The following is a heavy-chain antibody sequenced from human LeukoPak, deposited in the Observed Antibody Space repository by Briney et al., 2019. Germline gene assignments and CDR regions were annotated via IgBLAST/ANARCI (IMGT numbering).Heavy chain of an antibody. Sequence: SETLSLTCTVSGGSISSGSYYWSWIRQPAGKGLEWIGRIYTSGSTNYNPSLKSRVTISVDTSKNQFSLKLSSVTAADTAVYYCARDLDLQDYYDSSGYSSWGQGTLVTVSS. D-gene: IGHD3-22*01. CDR1: GGSISSGSYY. V-gene: IGHV4-61*02. CDR3: ARDLDLQDYYDSSGYSS. J-gene: IGHJ5*02. CDR2: IYTSGST.